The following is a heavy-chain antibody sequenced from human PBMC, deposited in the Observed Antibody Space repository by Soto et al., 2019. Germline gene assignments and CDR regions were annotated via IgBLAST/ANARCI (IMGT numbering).Heavy chain of an antibody. V-gene: IGHV3-33*08. CDR2: IWYDRSNK. J-gene: IGHJ3*02. Sequence: GGSLRLCCVSAASGFTFSRCAMHWVRQAPGKGLEWVAVIWYDRSNKYYADSVKGRFTISRNNSKNTLYLQMNSLRAEDTAVYYCARKDGYICFDPFDNWGPGTLVT. CDR3: ARKDGYICFDPFDN. D-gene: IGHD5-12*01. CDR1: GFTFSRCA.